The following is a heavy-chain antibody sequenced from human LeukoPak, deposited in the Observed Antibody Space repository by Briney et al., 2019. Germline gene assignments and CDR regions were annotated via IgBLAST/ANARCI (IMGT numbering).Heavy chain of an antibody. CDR1: GFTFSNYW. J-gene: IGHJ4*02. D-gene: IGHD6-13*01. Sequence: GGSLRLSCAACGFTFSNYWMSWVRQAPGKGLEWVANIKEDGSQKYYVDSVKGRFTISRDNAKNSMYLQMNSLRVDDTAVYYCARVGIAAAFDYWGQGTLVTVSS. CDR3: ARVGIAAAFDY. V-gene: IGHV3-7*01. CDR2: IKEDGSQK.